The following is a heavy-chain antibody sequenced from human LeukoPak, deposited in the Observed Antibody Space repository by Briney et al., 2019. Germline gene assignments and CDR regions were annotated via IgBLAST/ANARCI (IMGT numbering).Heavy chain of an antibody. J-gene: IGHJ4*02. CDR2: IYYSGST. Sequence: SETLSLTCTVSGGSISSGDYYWSWIRQPPGKGLEWIGHIYYSGSTYYNPSLKSRVTMSVDTSKNQFSLKLSSVTAADTAVYYCARVTNYYGPGSYRFVDYWGQGTLVTVSS. V-gene: IGHV4-30-4*01. CDR1: GGSISSGDYY. CDR3: ARVTNYYGPGSYRFVDY. D-gene: IGHD3-10*01.